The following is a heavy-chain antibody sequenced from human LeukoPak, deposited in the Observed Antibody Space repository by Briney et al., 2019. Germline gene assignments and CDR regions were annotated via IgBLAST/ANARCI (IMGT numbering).Heavy chain of an antibody. CDR1: GFTFSSYA. D-gene: IGHD3-22*01. CDR2: ISGSGGST. V-gene: IGHV3-23*01. J-gene: IGHJ4*02. CDR3: AKDFDSYYDSTGYGASFSY. Sequence: GGSLRLSCAASGFTFSSYAMSWVRQAPGKGLEWVSAISGSGGSTYYVDSVKGRFTISRDNSKNTLYLQMNSLRAEDTAVYYCAKDFDSYYDSTGYGASFSYWGQGTLVTVSS.